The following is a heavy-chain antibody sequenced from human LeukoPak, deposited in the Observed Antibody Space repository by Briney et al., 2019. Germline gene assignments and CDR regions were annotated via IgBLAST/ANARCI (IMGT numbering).Heavy chain of an antibody. CDR1: GFTFSRYP. V-gene: IGHV3-30-3*01. J-gene: IGHJ4*02. Sequence: GGSLRLSCAASGFTFSRYPMHLVRQAPGKGLEWVALISSDGSDKKHADSVKGRFTISRDNSKNTLYLQMHSLRVEDTAVYYCARDYPADYWGQGTLVTVSS. CDR2: ISSDGSDK. CDR3: ARDYPADY.